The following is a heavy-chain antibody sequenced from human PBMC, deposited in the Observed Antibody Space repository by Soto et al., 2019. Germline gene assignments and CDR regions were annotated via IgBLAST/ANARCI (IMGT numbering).Heavy chain of an antibody. D-gene: IGHD3-10*01. V-gene: IGHV1-69*12. CDR2: IIPIFGTA. CDR3: AREGGSGNYRYYAMDV. J-gene: IGHJ6*02. CDR1: GGTFSSYA. Sequence: QVQLVQSGAEVKKPGSSVKVSCKASGGTFSSYAISWVRQAPGQGLEWMGGIIPIFGTANYAQKFQGRVTMTADESTGTAYMELSSLRSEDTAVYYCAREGGSGNYRYYAMDVWGQGTTVTVSS.